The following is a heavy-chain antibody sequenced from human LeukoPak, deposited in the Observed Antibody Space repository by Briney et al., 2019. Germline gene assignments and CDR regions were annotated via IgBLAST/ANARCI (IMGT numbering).Heavy chain of an antibody. D-gene: IGHD6-6*01. CDR3: SRYSSSKAFDY. Sequence: GGSLRLSCSASGFTFSNYAIHWVRQAPGRGLEYVSAISSNGGSTYYADSVKGRFTISRDNSKNTPYLQMSSLRAEDTAVYYCSRYSSSKAFDYWGQGTLVTVSS. CDR2: ISSNGGST. J-gene: IGHJ4*02. CDR1: GFTFSNYA. V-gene: IGHV3-64D*09.